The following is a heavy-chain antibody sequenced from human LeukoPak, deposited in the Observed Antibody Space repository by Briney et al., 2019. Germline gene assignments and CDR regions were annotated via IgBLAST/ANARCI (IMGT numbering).Heavy chain of an antibody. Sequence: ASARVSCKASGYTFSDYYIHWVRQAPGQGLEWMGCISPNSDGTDYAQKFQGRVTMTRDTSISTAYVELSRLRSDDTAVYYCARVENYNSDFDYWGQGTLVTVSS. CDR1: GYTFSDYY. CDR2: ISPNSDGT. CDR3: ARVENYNSDFDY. V-gene: IGHV1-2*02. D-gene: IGHD5-24*01. J-gene: IGHJ4*02.